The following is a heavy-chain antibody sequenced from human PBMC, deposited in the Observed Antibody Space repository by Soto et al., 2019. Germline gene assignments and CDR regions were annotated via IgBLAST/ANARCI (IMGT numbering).Heavy chain of an antibody. J-gene: IGHJ4*02. Sequence: VQLVESGGGLIQPGGSLRLSCAASGFTVSNNHMTWVRQAAGKGLELVSFVHGGGSTSYADSVKGRFTLSRDNSKNTLYLPMDSLRAEDTAIYYCAGRLPTAASLDDLGRGTLVTVSS. V-gene: IGHV3-53*01. CDR2: VHGGGST. CDR1: GFTVSNNH. D-gene: IGHD5-18*01. CDR3: AGRLPTAASLDD.